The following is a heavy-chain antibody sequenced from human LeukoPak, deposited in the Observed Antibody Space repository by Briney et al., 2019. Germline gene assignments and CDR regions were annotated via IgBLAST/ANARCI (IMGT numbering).Heavy chain of an antibody. J-gene: IGHJ4*02. D-gene: IGHD3-10*01. V-gene: IGHV3-49*03. CDR2: IRSKAYGGTT. CDR3: TRYYYGSGVDY. CDR1: GFTFGDYA. Sequence: GGSLRLPCTASGFTFGDYAMSWFRQAPGKGLEWVGFIRSKAYGGTTEYAASVKGRFTISRDDSKSIAYLQMNSLKTEDTAVYYCTRYYYGSGVDYWGQGTLVTVSS.